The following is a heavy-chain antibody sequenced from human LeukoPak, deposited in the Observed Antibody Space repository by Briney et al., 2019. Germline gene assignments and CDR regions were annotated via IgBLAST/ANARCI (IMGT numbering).Heavy chain of an antibody. D-gene: IGHD2-2*01. J-gene: IGHJ6*03. Sequence: SETLSLTCTVSGGSISSGSYYWRWIRQPAGKGLEGIGSIYTSGSTNYNPSLKSRVTISVDTSKNQLSLKLSSVTAADTAVYYCARIPAAPLLRRKNSYYYYMDVWGKGTSVTVSS. CDR3: ARIPAAPLLRRKNSYYYYMDV. V-gene: IGHV4-61*02. CDR2: IYTSGST. CDR1: GGSISSGSYY.